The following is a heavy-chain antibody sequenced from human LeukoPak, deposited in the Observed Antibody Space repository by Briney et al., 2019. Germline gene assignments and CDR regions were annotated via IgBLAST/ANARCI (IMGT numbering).Heavy chain of an antibody. CDR3: ARAYKDRSLAGKKEFFQH. D-gene: IGHD6-19*01. CDR2: IIPIFGTA. CDR1: GGTFISYA. J-gene: IGHJ1*01. Sequence: SVKVSCKASGGTFISYAISWVRQAPGQGLEWMGGIIPIFGTANYAQKFQGRVTITADESTSTAYMELSSLRSEDTALYYCARAYKDRSLAGKKEFFQHWGQGTLVTVSS. V-gene: IGHV1-69*13.